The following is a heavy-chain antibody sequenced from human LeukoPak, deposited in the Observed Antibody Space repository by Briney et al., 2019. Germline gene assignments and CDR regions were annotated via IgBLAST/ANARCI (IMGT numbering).Heavy chain of an antibody. CDR3: ARVDAGVASYGMDV. J-gene: IGHJ6*02. V-gene: IGHV1-2*02. CDR2: INPNSGGT. Sequence: ASVKVSCKASGYTFTGYYMHWVRQAPGQGLEWMGWINPNSGGTNYAQKFQGRVTMTRDTSISTAYMELSRLRSDDTAVYYRARVDAGVASYGMDVWGQGTTVTVSS. D-gene: IGHD2-15*01. CDR1: GYTFTGYY.